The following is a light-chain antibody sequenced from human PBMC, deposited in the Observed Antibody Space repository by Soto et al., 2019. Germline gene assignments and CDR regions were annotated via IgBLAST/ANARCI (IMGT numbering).Light chain of an antibody. Sequence: IGMSKSPATLSVSPGERATLSCRASQSISNSLAWYQQKPGQAPRLLISVASTRATGIPARFSGTGSGTDFTLTISSLQPDDFATYYCQQYNSYSHTFGEGTKVDIK. CDR2: VAS. CDR3: QQYNSYSHT. V-gene: IGKV3-15*01. J-gene: IGKJ4*01. CDR1: QSISNS.